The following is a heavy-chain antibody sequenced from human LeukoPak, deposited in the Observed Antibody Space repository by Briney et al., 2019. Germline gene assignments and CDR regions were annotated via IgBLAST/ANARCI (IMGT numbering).Heavy chain of an antibody. Sequence: PSETLSLTCAVYGGSFSGYYWSWIRQPPGKGLEWIGEINHSGSTNYNPSLKSRVTISVDTSKNQFSLKLSSVTAADTAVYYCARDSLRVWGSYRPYYFDYWGQGTLVTVSS. J-gene: IGHJ4*02. CDR3: ARDSLRVWGSYRPYYFDY. D-gene: IGHD3-16*02. CDR1: GGSFSGYY. CDR2: INHSGST. V-gene: IGHV4-34*01.